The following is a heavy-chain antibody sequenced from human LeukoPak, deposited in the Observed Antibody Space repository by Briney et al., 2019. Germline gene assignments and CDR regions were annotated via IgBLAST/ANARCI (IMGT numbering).Heavy chain of an antibody. Sequence: GGSLRLSCAASGFTFSDHYMDWVRQAPGKGLEWVAHIKPDGSETKYVDSVKGRFTISRDNAKNSLFLLMNSLGVEDTAVYYCVRDIGWYRFDYWGRGTLVTVSS. V-gene: IGHV3-7*03. CDR2: IKPDGSET. D-gene: IGHD6-19*01. CDR1: GFTFSDHY. CDR3: VRDIGWYRFDY. J-gene: IGHJ4*02.